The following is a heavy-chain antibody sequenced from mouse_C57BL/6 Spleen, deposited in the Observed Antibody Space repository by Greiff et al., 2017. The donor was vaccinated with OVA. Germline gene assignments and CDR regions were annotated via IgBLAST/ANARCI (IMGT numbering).Heavy chain of an antibody. V-gene: IGHV5-9*01. CDR3: ARLSNYYGSGYFDY. J-gene: IGHJ2*01. CDR1: GFTFSSYT. D-gene: IGHD1-1*01. CDR2: ISGGGGNT. Sequence: DVMLVESGGGLVKPGGSLKLSCAASGFTFSSYTMSWVRQTPEKRLEWVATISGGGGNTYYPDSVKGRFTISRDNAKNTLYLQMSSLRSEDTALYYCARLSNYYGSGYFDYWGQGTTLTVSS.